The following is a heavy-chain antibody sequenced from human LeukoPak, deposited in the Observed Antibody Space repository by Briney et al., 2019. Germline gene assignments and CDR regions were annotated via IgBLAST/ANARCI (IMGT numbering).Heavy chain of an antibody. V-gene: IGHV4-59*12. D-gene: IGHD3-9*01. CDR1: GGSISVYY. Sequence: SETLSLTCTVSGGSISVYYWSWIRQPPGKGLEWIGYISYSGSTNYNPSLKSRVTISVDTSKNQFSLKLSSVTAADTAVYYCARGFDWLLSSYFDYWGQGTLVTVSS. CDR2: ISYSGST. CDR3: ARGFDWLLSSYFDY. J-gene: IGHJ4*02.